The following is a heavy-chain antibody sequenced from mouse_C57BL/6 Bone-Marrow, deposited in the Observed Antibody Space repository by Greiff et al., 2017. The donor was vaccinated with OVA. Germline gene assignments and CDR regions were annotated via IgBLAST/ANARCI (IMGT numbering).Heavy chain of an antibody. CDR3: ASGWSLFAY. CDR1: GYTFTSYW. CDR2: IHPTDSDT. D-gene: IGHD2-3*01. V-gene: IGHV1-74*01. Sequence: VQLQQPGAELVKPGASVKVSCKASGYTFTSYWMHWVKQRPGQGLEWIGRIHPTDSDTNYNQKFKGKATLTVAKSSSNAYMQLISLTSEDSAVYYLASGWSLFAYWGQGTPVTVSA. J-gene: IGHJ3*01.